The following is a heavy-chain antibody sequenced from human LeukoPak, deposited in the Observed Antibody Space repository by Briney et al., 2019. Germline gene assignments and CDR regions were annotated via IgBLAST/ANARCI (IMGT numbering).Heavy chain of an antibody. D-gene: IGHD5-18*01. CDR3: AREVPGYSYSFDY. CDR1: GFTFSSYA. J-gene: IGHJ4*02. Sequence: GRSLRLSCAASGFTFSSYAMHWVRQAPGKGLEWVAVISYDGSNKYYADSVKGRFTISRDNSKNTLYLQTNSLRAEDTAVYYCAREVPGYSYSFDYWGQGTLVTVSS. V-gene: IGHV3-30*04. CDR2: ISYDGSNK.